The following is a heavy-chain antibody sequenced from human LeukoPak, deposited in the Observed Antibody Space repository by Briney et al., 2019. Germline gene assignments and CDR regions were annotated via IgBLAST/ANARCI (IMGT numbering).Heavy chain of an antibody. CDR1: GYTFTSYA. V-gene: IGHV1-3*01. Sequence: GASVKVSCKASGYTFTSYAMHWVRQAPGQRLEWMGWINAGNGNTKYSQKFQGRVTITRDTSASTAYMELSSLRSEDTAVYYCARDNYDFWSGYSNWFDSWGQGTLVTVSS. J-gene: IGHJ5*01. CDR2: INAGNGNT. CDR3: ARDNYDFWSGYSNWFDS. D-gene: IGHD3-3*01.